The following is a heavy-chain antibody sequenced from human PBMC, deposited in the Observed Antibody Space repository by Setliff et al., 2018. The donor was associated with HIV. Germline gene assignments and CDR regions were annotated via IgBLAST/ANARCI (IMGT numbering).Heavy chain of an antibody. CDR2: ITDSSTYI. V-gene: IGHV3-21*04. D-gene: IGHD3-16*02. CDR1: GFTFSSYS. Sequence: GSLRLSCAASGFTFSSYSMHWVRQAPGKGLEWVSSITDSSTYIYYADSLKGRFTISRDNAKNSLYLQMNSLRAPDTAVYYCARGRYDYAWGSNREYYYYYMDVWGKGTTVTV. J-gene: IGHJ6*03. CDR3: ARGRYDYAWGSNREYYYYYMDV.